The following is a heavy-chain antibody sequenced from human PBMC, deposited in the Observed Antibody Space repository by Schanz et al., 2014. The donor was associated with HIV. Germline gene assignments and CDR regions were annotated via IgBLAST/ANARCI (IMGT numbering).Heavy chain of an antibody. J-gene: IGHJ4*02. CDR3: ARDFNIGDQYYFDH. Sequence: QVQLVQSGAEVKKPGAAVNVSCKASGYIFITYGISWVRQAPGQGLEWLGWISAYNGHTTYAQKFQGRVTMTTDTSTSTAYMHLSSLRSDDTAVYFCARDFNIGDQYYFDHWGQGTLVTVSP. V-gene: IGHV1-18*01. D-gene: IGHD2-21*02. CDR1: GYIFITYG. CDR2: ISAYNGHT.